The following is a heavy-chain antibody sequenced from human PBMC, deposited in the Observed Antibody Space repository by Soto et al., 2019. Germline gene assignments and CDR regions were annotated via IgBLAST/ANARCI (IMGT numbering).Heavy chain of an antibody. D-gene: IGHD2-15*01. V-gene: IGHV4-30-2*01. CDR1: GGSISSGGYS. CDR3: ARASSGIGRWSPYYYYGMDV. J-gene: IGHJ6*02. Sequence: PSETLSLTCAVSGGSISSGGYSWSWIRQPPGKGLEWIGYIYHSGSTYYNPSLKSRVTISVDRSKNQFSLKLSSVTAADTAVYYCARASSGIGRWSPYYYYGMDVWGQGTTVTVSS. CDR2: IYHSGST.